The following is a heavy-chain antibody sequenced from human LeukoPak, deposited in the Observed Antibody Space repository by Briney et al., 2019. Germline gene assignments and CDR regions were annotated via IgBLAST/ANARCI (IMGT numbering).Heavy chain of an antibody. CDR1: GFTFSSYG. CDR2: IRYDGSNK. CDR3: AKDRRIAVAGSF. J-gene: IGHJ4*02. D-gene: IGHD6-19*01. V-gene: IGHV3-30*02. Sequence: GGSLGLSCAASGFTFSSYGMHWVRQAPGKGLEWVAFIRYDGSNKYYADSVKGRFTISRDNSKNTLYLQMNSLRAEDTAVYYCAKDRRIAVAGSFGGQGTLVTVSS.